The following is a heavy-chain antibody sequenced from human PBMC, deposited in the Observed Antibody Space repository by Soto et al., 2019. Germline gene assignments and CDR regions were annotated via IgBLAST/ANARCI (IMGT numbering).Heavy chain of an antibody. Sequence: QVQLQESGPGLVKPSQTLSLTCTVSGGSICSGDYYWSWIRQPPGKGLEWIGYIYYSGSTYYNPSLKSRVTISVDTSKNQFSLKLSSVTAADTAVYYCARAMVVTQNWFDPWGQGTLVTVSS. CDR3: ARAMVVTQNWFDP. CDR1: GGSICSGDYY. V-gene: IGHV4-30-4*01. D-gene: IGHD2-21*02. J-gene: IGHJ5*02. CDR2: IYYSGST.